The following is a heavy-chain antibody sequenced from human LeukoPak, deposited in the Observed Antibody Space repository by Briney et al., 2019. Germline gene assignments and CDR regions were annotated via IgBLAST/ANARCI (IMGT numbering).Heavy chain of an antibody. V-gene: IGHV3-43*02. CDR1: DFTFDDYA. J-gene: IGHJ4*02. CDR2: ISGDGGST. Sequence: GGSLRLSCAASDFTFDDYAMHWVRQAPGKGLEWVSLISGDGGSTYYADSVKGRFTISRDNSKNSLYLQMNSLRTEDTALYYCAKSRREYDFWSVYFDYWGQGTLVTVSS. D-gene: IGHD3-3*01. CDR3: AKSRREYDFWSVYFDY.